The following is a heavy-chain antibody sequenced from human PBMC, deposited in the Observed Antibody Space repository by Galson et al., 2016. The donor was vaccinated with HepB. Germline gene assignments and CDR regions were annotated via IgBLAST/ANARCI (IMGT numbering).Heavy chain of an antibody. Sequence: SLRLSCAASGFTFSLYSMNWVRQAPGKGLEWIASIRSRTTDTEYADSVKGRFTISRDNAKNSLYLQLNSLRAEDPAIYHCAGSMCNVKNWFDPWGQGTLVTVSS. J-gene: IGHJ5*02. V-gene: IGHV3-21*01. D-gene: IGHD2/OR15-2a*01. CDR1: GFTFSLYS. CDR3: AGSMCNVKNWFDP. CDR2: IRSRTTDT.